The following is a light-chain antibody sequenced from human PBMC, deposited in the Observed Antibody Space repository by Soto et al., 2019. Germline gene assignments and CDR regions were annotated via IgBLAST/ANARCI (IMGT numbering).Light chain of an antibody. J-gene: IGLJ1*01. CDR2: DDD. V-gene: IGLV1-51*01. Sequence: VLAQPPSVSAAPGQRVTISCSGSSSNIGGNSVSWYQQLPGTAPKLLIYDDDKRPSGIPDRFSGSKSGTSATLGITGFQTGDEADYYCGSWDSSLSAYVFGTGTKVTVL. CDR3: GSWDSSLSAYV. CDR1: SSNIGGNS.